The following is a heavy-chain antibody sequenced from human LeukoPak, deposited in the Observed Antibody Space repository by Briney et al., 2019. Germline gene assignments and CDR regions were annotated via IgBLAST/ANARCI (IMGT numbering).Heavy chain of an antibody. Sequence: GGSLRLSCAASGFTVSSNYMSWVRQAPGKGLEWVSVIYSGGSTYYADSVKGRFTISRDNSKNTLYLQMNSLRAEDTAVYYCARVMSGSLTFDWWGQGTLVTVSS. CDR2: IYSGGST. CDR1: GFTVSSNY. D-gene: IGHD3-10*01. V-gene: IGHV3-53*01. J-gene: IGHJ4*02. CDR3: ARVMSGSLTFDW.